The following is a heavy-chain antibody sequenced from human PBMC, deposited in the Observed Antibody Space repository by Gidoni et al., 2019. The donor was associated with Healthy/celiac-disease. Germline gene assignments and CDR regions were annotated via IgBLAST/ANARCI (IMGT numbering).Heavy chain of an antibody. V-gene: IGHV4-59*01. CDR3: ARERVLDY. CDR2: IYYRGST. J-gene: IGHJ4*02. CDR1: GGSISSYY. Sequence: QGQLQESGPGQGKPSETVSLTCTGSGGSISSYYWSWLRQHTGKGLEWIGYIYYRGSTNYNPSLKLRVPISVDTSKNQFSLKLSSVTAADSAVYYCARERVLDYWGQGTLVTVSS.